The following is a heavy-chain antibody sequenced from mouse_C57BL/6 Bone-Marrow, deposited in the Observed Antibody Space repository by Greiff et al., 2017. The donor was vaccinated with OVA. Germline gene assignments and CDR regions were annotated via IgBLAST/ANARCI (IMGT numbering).Heavy chain of an antibody. CDR3: ANSGNYPYYAMDY. V-gene: IGHV1-76*01. D-gene: IGHD1-1*02. CDR1: GYTFTDYY. Sequence: QVQLQQSGAELVRPGASVKLSCKASGYTFTDYYINWVKQRPGQGLEWIARIYPGSGNTYYNEKFKGKATLTAEKSSSTAYMQLSSLTSEDSAVYFCANSGNYPYYAMDYWGQGTSVTVSS. CDR2: IYPGSGNT. J-gene: IGHJ4*01.